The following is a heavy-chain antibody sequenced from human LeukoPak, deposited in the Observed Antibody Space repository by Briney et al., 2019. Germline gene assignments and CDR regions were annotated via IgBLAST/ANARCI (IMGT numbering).Heavy chain of an antibody. D-gene: IGHD2/OR15-2a*01. CDR2: ISSSGSTI. V-gene: IGHV3-48*03. Sequence: GGSLRLSYAASGFTFSSYEMNWVRQAPGKRLEWVSYISSSGSTIYYADSVKGRFTISRDNAKNSLYLQMNSLRAEDTAVYYCARGFYSSHYYWGQGTLVTVSS. CDR1: GFTFSSYE. CDR3: ARGFYSSHYY. J-gene: IGHJ4*02.